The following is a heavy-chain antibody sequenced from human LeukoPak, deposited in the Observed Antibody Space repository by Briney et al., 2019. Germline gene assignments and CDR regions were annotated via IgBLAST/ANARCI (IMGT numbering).Heavy chain of an antibody. D-gene: IGHD3-10*01. CDR1: GGTFSSYA. J-gene: IGHJ3*02. V-gene: IGHV1-69*04. CDR2: IIPILGIA. Sequence: SVKVSCKASGGTFSSYAISWVRQAPGQGFEWMGRIIPILGIANYAQKFQGRVTITADKSTSTAYMELSSLRSKDTAVYYCARDRAPEFRAFDIWGQGTMVTVSS. CDR3: ARDRAPEFRAFDI.